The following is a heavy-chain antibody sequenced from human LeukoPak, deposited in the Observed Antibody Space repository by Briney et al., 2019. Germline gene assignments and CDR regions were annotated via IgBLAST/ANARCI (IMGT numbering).Heavy chain of an antibody. CDR2: IKQDGSEK. V-gene: IGHV3-7*01. J-gene: IGHJ4*02. D-gene: IGHD1-26*01. CDR3: ARGRYSGSYYVPGFDY. CDR1: GFTFSNFW. Sequence: GGSLRLSCAASGFTFSNFWMSWIRQAPGKGLEWVANIKQDGSEKYYVDSVKGRFTISRDNAKNSLYLQMNSLRDEDTAVYYCARGRYSGSYYVPGFDYWGQGTLVTVSS.